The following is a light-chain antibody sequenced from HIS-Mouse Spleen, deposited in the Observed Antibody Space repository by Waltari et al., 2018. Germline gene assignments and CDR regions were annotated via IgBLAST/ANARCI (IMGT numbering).Light chain of an antibody. CDR2: AAT. Sequence: DIQLTQSPSFLSASVGDRVTITCRASPGITSYLAWYQQKPGKALKLLIYAATTLQSGVPSRFSGSGSVTEFTLTLSSLQPEDFATYYCQQLNSYPPTFGQGTKVEIK. CDR3: QQLNSYPPT. CDR1: PGITSY. V-gene: IGKV1-9*01. J-gene: IGKJ1*01.